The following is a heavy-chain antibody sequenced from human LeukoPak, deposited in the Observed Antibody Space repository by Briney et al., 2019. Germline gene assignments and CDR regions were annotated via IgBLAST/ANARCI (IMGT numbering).Heavy chain of an antibody. J-gene: IGHJ5*02. D-gene: IGHD6-13*01. CDR2: IYHSGST. Sequence: KASETLSLTCTVSGYSISSGYYWGWIRQPPGKGLEWIGSIYHSGSTYYNPSLKSRVTISVDTPKNQFSLKLSSVTAADTAVYYCARDPGSSWYNWFDPWGQGTLVTVSS. CDR3: ARDPGSSWYNWFDP. V-gene: IGHV4-38-2*02. CDR1: GYSISSGYY.